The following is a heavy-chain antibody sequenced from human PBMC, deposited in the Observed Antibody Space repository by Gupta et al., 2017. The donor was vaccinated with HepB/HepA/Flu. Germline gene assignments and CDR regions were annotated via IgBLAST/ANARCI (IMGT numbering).Heavy chain of an antibody. V-gene: IGHV3-66*02. Sequence: EVQLVESGGGLVQPGGSLRLSCAASGFTISTHFMSWVRQAPGKGLEWVSVIYSGGSTSYADSVKGRFTISRDTSNNTLHLQMNSLRVEDTGIYFCAREGGSYSGIDCWGQGTLVTVSP. J-gene: IGHJ4*02. CDR3: AREGGSYSGIDC. CDR2: IYSGGST. D-gene: IGHD1-26*01. CDR1: GFTISTHF.